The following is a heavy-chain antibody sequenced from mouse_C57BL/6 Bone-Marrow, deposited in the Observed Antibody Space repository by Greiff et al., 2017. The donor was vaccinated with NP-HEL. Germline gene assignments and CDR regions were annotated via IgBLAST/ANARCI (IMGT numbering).Heavy chain of an antibody. CDR3: ARRWFWFAY. D-gene: IGHD2-3*01. CDR2: ILPGSGST. Sequence: QVQLQQSGAELMKPGASVKLSCKATGYTFTGYWIEWVKQRPGHGLEWIGEILPGSGSTNYNEKLKGKATFTADTSSNTAYMQLISLTTEDSAIYYCARRWFWFAYWGQGTLVTVSA. J-gene: IGHJ3*01. CDR1: GYTFTGYW. V-gene: IGHV1-9*01.